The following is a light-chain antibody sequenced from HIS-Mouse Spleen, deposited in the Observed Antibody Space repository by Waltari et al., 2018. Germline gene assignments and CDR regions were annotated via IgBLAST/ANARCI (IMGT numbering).Light chain of an antibody. Sequence: QSALTQPASVSGSPGQSITISCPGTSRDVGSYNLFSWYQQHPGKAPNLMIYEGSKRPSGVSNRFSGSKSGNTASLTISGLQAEDEADYYCCSYAGSSTWVFGGGTKLTVL. CDR3: CSYAGSSTWV. CDR1: SRDVGSYNL. J-gene: IGLJ3*02. V-gene: IGLV2-23*01. CDR2: EGS.